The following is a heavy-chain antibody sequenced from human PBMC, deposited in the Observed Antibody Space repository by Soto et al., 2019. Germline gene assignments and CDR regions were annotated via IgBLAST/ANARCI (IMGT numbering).Heavy chain of an antibody. CDR2: VAYSGTT. CDR1: PDSISDSY. Sequence: SETLSLTCTVSPDSISDSYWSWIRQPPGRGLEWIGHVAYSGTTKYNPSLKSRGSISLSTSKRQFSLRLTSVTTADTAVYYCAREAQDYYFQFWGLGILVTVSS. V-gene: IGHV4-59*01. CDR3: AREAQDYYFQF. D-gene: IGHD2-21*02. J-gene: IGHJ1*01.